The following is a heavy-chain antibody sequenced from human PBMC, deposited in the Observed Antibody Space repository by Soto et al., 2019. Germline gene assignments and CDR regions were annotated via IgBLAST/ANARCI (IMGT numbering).Heavy chain of an antibody. CDR2: TSSDDNHK. V-gene: IGHV3-30-3*01. Sequence: QVQLVESGGGVVQPGRSLRLSCAASGLSFSDSAMHWVRQAPGKGLEWVALTSSDDNHKYYADSVTGRFTISRDNSNNTLFLQMDSLRPDDTAKYYCARASGPPGYFFDFWGQGALVTVSS. CDR3: ARASGPPGYFFDF. J-gene: IGHJ4*02. D-gene: IGHD3-10*01. CDR1: GLSFSDSA.